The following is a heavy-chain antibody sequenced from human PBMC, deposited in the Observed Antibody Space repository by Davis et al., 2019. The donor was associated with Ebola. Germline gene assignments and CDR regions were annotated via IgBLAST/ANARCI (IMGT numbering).Heavy chain of an antibody. V-gene: IGHV3-23*01. CDR2: ISGSGGST. CDR1: GFTFSSYG. Sequence: GGSLRLSCVGSGFTFSSYGMHWVRQAPGKGLEWVSAISGSGGSTYYADSVKGRFTISRDNSKNTLYLQMNSLRAEDTAVYYCAKRIVAVLTPWGQGTLVTVSS. CDR3: AKRIVAVLTP. D-gene: IGHD2-15*01. J-gene: IGHJ5*02.